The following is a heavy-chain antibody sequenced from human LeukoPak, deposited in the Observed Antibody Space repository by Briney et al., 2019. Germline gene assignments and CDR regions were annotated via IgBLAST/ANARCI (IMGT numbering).Heavy chain of an antibody. V-gene: IGHV5-51*01. CDR3: ARHEVGATTGNAFDI. J-gene: IGHJ3*02. CDR2: IYPGDSDT. CDR1: GSIFTSYW. Sequence: GESLQISCKGSGSIFTSYWIGWVRQLPGKGLEWMGIIYPGDSDTRYSPSFQGQVTISADKSISTAYLQWSSLKASDTAMYYCARHEVGATTGNAFDIWGQGTMVTVSS. D-gene: IGHD1-26*01.